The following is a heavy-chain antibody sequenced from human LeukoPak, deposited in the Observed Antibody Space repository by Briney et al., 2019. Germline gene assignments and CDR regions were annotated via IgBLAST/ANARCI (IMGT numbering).Heavy chain of an antibody. J-gene: IGHJ4*02. D-gene: IGHD3-16*02. V-gene: IGHV4-39*07. Sequence: SETLSLTCTVSGGSISRSSYYWGWIRQPPGKGLEWIGSIYYSGSTYYNPSLKSRVTISVDTSKNQFSLKLSSVTAADTAVYYCARETYYDYVWGSYRPWYFDYWGQGTLVTVS. CDR3: ARETYYDYVWGSYRPWYFDY. CDR1: GGSISRSSYY. CDR2: IYYSGST.